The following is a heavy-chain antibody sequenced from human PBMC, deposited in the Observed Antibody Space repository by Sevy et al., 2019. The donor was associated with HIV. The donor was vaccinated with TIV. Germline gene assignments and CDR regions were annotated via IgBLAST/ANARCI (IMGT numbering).Heavy chain of an antibody. D-gene: IGHD5-18*01. J-gene: IGHJ4*02. V-gene: IGHV3-21*01. CDR2: ISSSSSYI. Sequence: GGSLRLSCAASGFTFSSYSMNWVRQAPGKGLEWVSYISSSSSYIYYADSVKGRFTISRDNAKNSLYLQMNSLRAEDTAVYYCARDSSGGIQLWWDFDYWGQGTLVTVSS. CDR3: ARDSSGGIQLWWDFDY. CDR1: GFTFSSYS.